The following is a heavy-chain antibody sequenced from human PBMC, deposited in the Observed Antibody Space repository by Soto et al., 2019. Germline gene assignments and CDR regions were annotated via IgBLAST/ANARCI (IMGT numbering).Heavy chain of an antibody. D-gene: IGHD1-26*01. CDR1: NVSISAFY. Sequence: SETLSLTCSVSNVSISAFYWTWIRQPPGKILEWIGYINYSGRTNYNASLVSGATISVDTSTKQFSLNLMSSTAPDATVNYYLRVGVGLGSYFDFWGRGTLVTVSS. CDR3: LRVGVGLGSYFDF. J-gene: IGHJ4*02. CDR2: INYSGRT. V-gene: IGHV4-59*12.